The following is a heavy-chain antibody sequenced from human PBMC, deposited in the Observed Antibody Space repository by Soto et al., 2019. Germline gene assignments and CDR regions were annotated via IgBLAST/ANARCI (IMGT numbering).Heavy chain of an antibody. Sequence: QVQLVQSGAEVKKPGSSVKVSCKASGGTFSSYAISWVRQAPGQGLEWMGGIIPIFGTANYAQKFQGRVTITADESTSTAYMELSSLRSEDTAVYYCATSHNWGPGRTPSPVFDYWAREPWSPSPQ. CDR2: IIPIFGTA. D-gene: IGHD7-27*01. CDR1: GGTFSSYA. V-gene: IGHV1-69*01. J-gene: IGHJ4*02. CDR3: ATSHNWGPGRTPSPVFDY.